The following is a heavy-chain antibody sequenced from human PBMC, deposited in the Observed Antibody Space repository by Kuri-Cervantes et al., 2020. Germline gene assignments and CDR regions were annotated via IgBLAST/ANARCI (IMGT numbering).Heavy chain of an antibody. CDR3: ARAVGHYFGSGSYYDGYFDY. CDR2: ISSSGSTI. CDR1: GFTFSDYY. Sequence: GESLKISWAASGFTFSDYYMSWIRQAPGKGLEWVSYISSSGSTIYYADSVKGRFTISRDNAKNSLYLQMNSLRAEDTAVYYCARAVGHYFGSGSYYDGYFDYWGQGSLVTVSS. J-gene: IGHJ4*02. V-gene: IGHV3-11*01. D-gene: IGHD3-10*01.